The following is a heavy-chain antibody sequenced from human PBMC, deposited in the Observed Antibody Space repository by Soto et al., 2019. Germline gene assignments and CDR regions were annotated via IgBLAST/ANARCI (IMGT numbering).Heavy chain of an antibody. Sequence: PGGSLRLSCTASGFTFFDYAMIWVRHAPGKGLEWVVFIRSKAYGGTTEYAASVKGRFTISRDDSKSIAYLQMNSLKTEDTAVYYCTRPYSSGWSVDYWGQGTLVTVSS. CDR1: GFTFFDYA. V-gene: IGHV3-49*04. CDR2: IRSKAYGGTT. CDR3: TRPYSSGWSVDY. J-gene: IGHJ4*02. D-gene: IGHD6-19*01.